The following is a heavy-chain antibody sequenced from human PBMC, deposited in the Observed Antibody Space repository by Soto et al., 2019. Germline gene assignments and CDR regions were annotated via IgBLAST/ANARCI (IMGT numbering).Heavy chain of an antibody. Sequence: TGGSLRLSCVASGFTFNKYALAWVRQAPGKGLEWVSAISGSGASTYDADSVKGKFTISRDYSKSIAYLQMNSLKTEDTAVCYCTQYIVATSTVWYWGQGPLVTVYS. V-gene: IGHV3-23*01. CDR3: TQYIVATSTVWY. D-gene: IGHD5-12*01. J-gene: IGHJ4*02. CDR2: ISGSGAST. CDR1: GFTFNKYA.